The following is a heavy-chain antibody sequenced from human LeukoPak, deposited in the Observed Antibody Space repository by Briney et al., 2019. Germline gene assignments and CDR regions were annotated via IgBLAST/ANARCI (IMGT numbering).Heavy chain of an antibody. CDR3: ARHGSHMVRGVIGY. CDR1: GGSFSGYY. D-gene: IGHD3-10*01. CDR2: INHSGST. V-gene: IGHV4-34*01. Sequence: SETLSLTCAVYGGSFSGYYWSWIRQPPGKGLEWIGEINHSGSTYYNPSLKSRVTISVGTSKNQFSLKLSSVTAADTAVYYCARHGSHMVRGVIGYWGQGTLVTLSS. J-gene: IGHJ4*02.